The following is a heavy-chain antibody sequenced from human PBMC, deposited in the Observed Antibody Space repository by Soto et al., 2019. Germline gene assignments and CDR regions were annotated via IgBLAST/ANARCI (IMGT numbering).Heavy chain of an antibody. Sequence: QVQLVQSGAEVKKPGASVKVSCKASGYTFTSHSIIWVRRAPGEGLEWVGWISAYNGYTNSAENFQGRVTMTTDASTNTAYMELRSLRXXXTXVYYCARVGYYYGSGSYVFDPWGQGTLVTVSS. CDR2: ISAYNGYT. CDR3: ARVGYYYGSGSYVFDP. J-gene: IGHJ5*02. D-gene: IGHD3-10*01. V-gene: IGHV1-18*04. CDR1: GYTFTSHS.